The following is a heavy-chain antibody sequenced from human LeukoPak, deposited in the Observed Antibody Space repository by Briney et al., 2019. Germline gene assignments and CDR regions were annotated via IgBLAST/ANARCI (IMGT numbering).Heavy chain of an antibody. CDR2: INHSGST. Sequence: SETLSLTCAVYGGSFSGYYWSWIRQPPGKGLEWIGEINHSGSTNYNPSLKSRVTISVDTSKNQFSLKLSSVTAADTAVYYCARVGRYLRYFDWWNHFDYWGQGTLVTVSS. V-gene: IGHV4-34*01. D-gene: IGHD3-9*01. J-gene: IGHJ4*02. CDR3: ARVGRYLRYFDWWNHFDY. CDR1: GGSFSGYY.